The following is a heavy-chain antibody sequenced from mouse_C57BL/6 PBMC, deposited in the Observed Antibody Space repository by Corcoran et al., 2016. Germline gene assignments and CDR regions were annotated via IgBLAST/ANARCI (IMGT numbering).Heavy chain of an antibody. V-gene: IGHV9-3*01. D-gene: IGHD4-1*01. CDR3: ARSNWDGGYYAMDY. CDR2: INTYSGVP. Sequence: QIQLVQSGPELKKPGETVKISCKASGYTFTPYGMSWVKQAPGKGLKWMGWINTYSGVPTYADDFKGRFAFSLETSASTAYLQINNLKNEDTATYFCARSNWDGGYYAMDYWGQGTSVTVSS. J-gene: IGHJ4*01. CDR1: GYTFTPYG.